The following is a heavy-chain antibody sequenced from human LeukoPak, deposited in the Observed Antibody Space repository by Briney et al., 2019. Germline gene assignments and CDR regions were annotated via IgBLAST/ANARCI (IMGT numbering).Heavy chain of an antibody. V-gene: IGHV3-30-3*01. CDR1: RFTFSSYA. D-gene: IGHD2-2*01. CDR2: ISYDGSNK. Sequence: GGSLRLSCAASRFTFSSYAMHWVRQAPGKGLEWVAVISYDGSNKYYADSVKGRFTISRDNSKNTLYLQMNSLRAEDTAVYYCARDILGYCSSTSCTWGAFDIWGQGTMVTVSS. CDR3: ARDILGYCSSTSCTWGAFDI. J-gene: IGHJ3*02.